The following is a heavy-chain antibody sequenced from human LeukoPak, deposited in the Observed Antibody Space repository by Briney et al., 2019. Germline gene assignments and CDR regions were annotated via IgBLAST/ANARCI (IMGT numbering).Heavy chain of an antibody. D-gene: IGHD3-10*01. CDR2: XXYDGSNK. J-gene: IGHJ3*02. V-gene: IGHV3-33*01. Sequence: GGSLRLSCAASGFTFSSYGMHWVRQAPGKGLXXXXXXXYDGSNKHYADSVKGRFTISRDNSKNTLYLQMNSLRAEDTAVYYCASSILEGFGDHDAFDIWGQGTMVTVSS. CDR1: GFTFSSYG. CDR3: ASSILEGFGDHDAFDI.